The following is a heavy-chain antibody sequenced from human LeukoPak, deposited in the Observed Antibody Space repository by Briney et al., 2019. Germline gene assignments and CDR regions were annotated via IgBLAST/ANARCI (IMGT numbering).Heavy chain of an antibody. CDR1: GFTFSSYA. D-gene: IGHD2-15*01. J-gene: IGHJ4*02. CDR2: ISGSGGST. CDR3: PGPLLGRFFNY. Sequence: PGGSLRLSCAASGFTFSSYAMSWVRQAPGKGLEWVSAISGSGGSTYYADSVKGRFTISRDNSKNTLYLQMNSLRAEDTAVYYCPGPLLGRFFNYWGQGTLVTVSS. V-gene: IGHV3-23*01.